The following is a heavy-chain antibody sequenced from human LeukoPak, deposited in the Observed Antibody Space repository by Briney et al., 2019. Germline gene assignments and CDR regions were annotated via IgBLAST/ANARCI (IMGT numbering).Heavy chain of an antibody. Sequence: ASVKVSCKASGYTFTSYYMHWVRQAPGQGLEWMGIINPSGGSTSYAQKFQGRVTMTRDTSTSTVYMELSSLRSEDTAVYYCAREGSYCSSTSCYTGNAFDIWGQGTMVTVSS. D-gene: IGHD2-2*02. J-gene: IGHJ3*02. CDR3: AREGSYCSSTSCYTGNAFDI. V-gene: IGHV1-46*01. CDR2: INPSGGST. CDR1: GYTFTSYY.